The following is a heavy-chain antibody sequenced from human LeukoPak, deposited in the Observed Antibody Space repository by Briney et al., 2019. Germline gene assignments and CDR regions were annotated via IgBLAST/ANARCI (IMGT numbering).Heavy chain of an antibody. CDR3: ARGRVSVYSSSWYYGY. V-gene: IGHV3-66*01. D-gene: IGHD6-13*01. CDR1: GFTVSYNY. J-gene: IGHJ4*02. Sequence: GGSLRLSCAASGFTVSYNYMSWVRQAPGKGREGVSVIYSGGSTYYADSVKGRFTISRDNSKNTLYLQMNSLRAEDTAVYYCARGRVSVYSSSWYYGYWGQGTLVTVSS. CDR2: IYSGGST.